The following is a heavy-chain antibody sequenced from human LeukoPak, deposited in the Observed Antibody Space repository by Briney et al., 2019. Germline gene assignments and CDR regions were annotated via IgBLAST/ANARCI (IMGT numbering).Heavy chain of an antibody. J-gene: IGHJ4*02. Sequence: GGSLRLSCAASGFTFSSYWMSWVRQAPGKGLEWVANIKQDGSEKYYVDSVKGRFTISRDNAKNSLYLQMNSLRVEDTAVYYCAIIYLIVGATTFDYWGQGTLVTVSS. CDR1: GFTFSSYW. CDR3: AIIYLIVGATTFDY. CDR2: IKQDGSEK. D-gene: IGHD1-26*01. V-gene: IGHV3-7*01.